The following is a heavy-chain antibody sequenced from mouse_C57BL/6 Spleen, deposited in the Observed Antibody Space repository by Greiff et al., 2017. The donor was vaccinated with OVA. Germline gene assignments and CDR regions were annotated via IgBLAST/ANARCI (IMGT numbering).Heavy chain of an antibody. J-gene: IGHJ4*01. V-gene: IGHV1-80*01. CDR2: IYPGDGDT. D-gene: IGHD1-1*01. CDR3: ARTDYYGSSFYAMDY. Sequence: VQLQQSGAELVKPGASVKISCKASGYAFSSYWMNWVKQRPGTGLEWIGQIYPGDGDTNYNGKFKGKATLTADKSSSTAYMQLSSLTSEDSAVYFCARTDYYGSSFYAMDYWGQGTSVTVSS. CDR1: GYAFSSYW.